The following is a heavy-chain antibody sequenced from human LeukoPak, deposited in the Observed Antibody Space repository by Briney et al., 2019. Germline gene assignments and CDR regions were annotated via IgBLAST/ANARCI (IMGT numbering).Heavy chain of an antibody. CDR3: ARDHLAYDSSGYYYNWFDP. V-gene: IGHV3-7*01. D-gene: IGHD3-22*01. Sequence: PGGSLRLSCVASRFTFSNHYMSWVRQAPGKGLEWVATIKPDGSETFYVDSVKGRFTVSRDNAKNSLYLQMNSLRAEDTAVYYCARDHLAYDSSGYYYNWFDPWGQGTLVTVSS. CDR1: RFTFSNHY. J-gene: IGHJ5*02. CDR2: IKPDGSET.